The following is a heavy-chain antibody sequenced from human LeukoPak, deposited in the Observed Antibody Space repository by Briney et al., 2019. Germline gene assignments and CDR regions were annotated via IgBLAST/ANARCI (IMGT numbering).Heavy chain of an antibody. CDR3: ARGHWGLDY. CDR2: LSNTGSDS. Sequence: GGTLRLSCRASRFTFSDHYMTWVRQAPGKGLEYISYLSNTGSDSFYADSVKGRFSISRDNAEKSLYLQMNDLRAEDTAVYYCARGHWGLDYWGQGTLVTVSS. J-gene: IGHJ4*02. D-gene: IGHD7-27*01. V-gene: IGHV3-11*01. CDR1: RFTFSDHY.